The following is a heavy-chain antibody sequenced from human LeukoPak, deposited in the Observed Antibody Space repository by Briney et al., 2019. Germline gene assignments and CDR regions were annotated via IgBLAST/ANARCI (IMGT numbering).Heavy chain of an antibody. J-gene: IGHJ4*02. Sequence: PGGSLRLSCAASGFSFSTYAMSWVRQAPGKGLEWVSGISGSGGSTYYANSVKGRFTISRDNSKNTLYLQMNSLRAEDTAVYYCAREKNDIVLTSYYFDYWGQGTLVTVSS. D-gene: IGHD5-12*01. CDR1: GFSFSTYA. CDR3: AREKNDIVLTSYYFDY. CDR2: ISGSGGST. V-gene: IGHV3-23*01.